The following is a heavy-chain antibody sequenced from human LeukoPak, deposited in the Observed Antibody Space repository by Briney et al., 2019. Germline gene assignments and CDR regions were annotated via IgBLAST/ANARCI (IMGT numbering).Heavy chain of an antibody. D-gene: IGHD5-24*01. J-gene: IGHJ5*02. Sequence: ASVKVSCKASGYIFTNYGITWVRQAPGQGLEWMGWISADNGDTKYAQKVQGRVTMTTDTSTSTAYIELRSLRSDDTAVYYCARDGYKETLSFDPWGQGTLVTVSS. CDR3: ARDGYKETLSFDP. CDR2: ISADNGDT. V-gene: IGHV1-18*01. CDR1: GYIFTNYG.